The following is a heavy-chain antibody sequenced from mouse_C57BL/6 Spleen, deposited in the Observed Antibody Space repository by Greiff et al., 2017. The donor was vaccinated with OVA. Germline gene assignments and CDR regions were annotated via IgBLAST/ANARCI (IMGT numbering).Heavy chain of an antibody. D-gene: IGHD2-12*01. J-gene: IGHJ4*01. V-gene: IGHV1-76*01. CDR3: ARSDDPYAMDY. Sequence: QVQLQQSGAELVRPGASVKLSCKASGYTFTDYYINWVKQRPGQGLEWIARIYPGSGNTYYNEKFKGKATLTAEKSSSTAYMQLSSLTSEDSAVYFCARSDDPYAMDYWGQGTSVTVSS. CDR2: IYPGSGNT. CDR1: GYTFTDYY.